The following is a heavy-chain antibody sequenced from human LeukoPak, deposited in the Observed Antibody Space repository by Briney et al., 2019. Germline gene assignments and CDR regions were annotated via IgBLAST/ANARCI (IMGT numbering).Heavy chain of an antibody. CDR1: GFTFSSYG. Sequence: SGESLRLSCAASGFTFSSYGMHWVRQAPGKGLEWVAVISYDGSNKYYADSVKGRFTISRDNSKNTLYLQMNSLRAEDTAVYYCAKGERTYYDFWSGYYPYYYYGMDVWGQGTTVTVSS. J-gene: IGHJ6*02. D-gene: IGHD3-3*01. V-gene: IGHV3-30*18. CDR2: ISYDGSNK. CDR3: AKGERTYYDFWSGYYPYYYYGMDV.